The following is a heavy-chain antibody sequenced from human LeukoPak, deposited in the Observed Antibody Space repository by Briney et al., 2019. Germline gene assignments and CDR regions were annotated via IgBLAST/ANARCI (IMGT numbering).Heavy chain of an antibody. CDR3: AIGITGYYAGTDY. V-gene: IGHV1-69*05. D-gene: IGHD3-9*01. J-gene: IGHJ4*02. Sequence: ASVKVSCKASGGTFSSQGISWVRQAPGQGLEWMGGITPIFGTANYPQKFQGRVTITTDETTSTAYMEVSSLRSEDTAVYYCAIGITGYYAGTDYWGQGTLVTVSS. CDR2: ITPIFGTA. CDR1: GGTFSSQG.